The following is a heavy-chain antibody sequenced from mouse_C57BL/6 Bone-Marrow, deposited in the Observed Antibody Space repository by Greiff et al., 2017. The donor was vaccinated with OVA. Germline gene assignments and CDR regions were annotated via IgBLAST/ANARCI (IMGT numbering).Heavy chain of an antibody. J-gene: IGHJ4*01. V-gene: IGHV5-12*01. CDR3: ARFERAMDY. CDR1: GFTFSDYY. CDR2: ISTGGGST. Sequence: EVMLVESGGGLVQPGGSLKLSCAASGFTFSDYYMYWVRQTPEKRLEWVAYISTGGGSTYYPDTVKGRFTISRDNAKNTLYLQMSRLKSEDTAMYYCARFERAMDYWGQGTSVTVSS.